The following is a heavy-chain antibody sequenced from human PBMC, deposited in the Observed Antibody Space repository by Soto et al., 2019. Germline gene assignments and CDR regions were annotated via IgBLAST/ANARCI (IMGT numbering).Heavy chain of an antibody. CDR2: VSHDGRNT. J-gene: IGHJ4*02. CDR3: AKGGRQWLVTSDFNY. D-gene: IGHD6-19*01. CDR1: GFTFSDYA. Sequence: VQLVESGGGVVQPGRSLRLSCAASGFTFSDYAMHWVRQAPGKGLEWVAVVSHDGRNTHYADSVKGRFNISRNSSKNMVSLEMTSLRAEDTAVYYCAKGGRQWLVTSDFNYWGQGALVTVSS. V-gene: IGHV3-30*18.